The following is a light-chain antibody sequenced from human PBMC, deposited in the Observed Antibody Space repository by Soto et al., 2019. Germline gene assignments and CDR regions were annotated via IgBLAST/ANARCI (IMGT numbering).Light chain of an antibody. V-gene: IGKV3-20*01. CDR2: AAS. CDR1: QSINNRY. CDR3: QQYGTSPPLT. J-gene: IGKJ4*01. Sequence: EIVLTQSPGTLSLSPGERATLSCRASQSINNRYLAWYQQKPGQAPRLLIYAASSRATGIPDRFSGSGSGTDFTLTISRLEPEDFAVYYCQQYGTSPPLTFGGGTKVEIK.